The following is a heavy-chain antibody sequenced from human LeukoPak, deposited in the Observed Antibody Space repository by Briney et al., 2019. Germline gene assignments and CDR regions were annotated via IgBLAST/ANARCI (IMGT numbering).Heavy chain of an antibody. Sequence: GASVKVSCKASGYTFTGSYMHWVRQAPGQGLEWMGWISAYNGNTNYAQKLQGRVTMTTDTSTSTAYMELRSLRSDDTAVYYCARDSYVVATLRHFDYWGQGTLVTVSS. J-gene: IGHJ4*02. CDR3: ARDSYVVATLRHFDY. CDR1: GYTFTGSY. D-gene: IGHD5-12*01. V-gene: IGHV1-18*04. CDR2: ISAYNGNT.